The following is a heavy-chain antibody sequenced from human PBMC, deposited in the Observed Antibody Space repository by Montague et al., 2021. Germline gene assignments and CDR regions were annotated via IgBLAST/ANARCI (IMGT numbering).Heavy chain of an antibody. D-gene: IGHD6-13*01. Sequence: PALVKPTQTLTLSCTFSGFSLSTSGVGVGWIRQPPGKALQWLALIFWDDDTRYSPSLKSRLTITKDTSKNQVVLTMTNMDPVDTATDSCEHRLPGTILDHCDLHRQGSNPQQLPSLHQGPIGLPPGTLLQEHLWG. CDR3: EHRLPGTILDHCDLHRQGSNPQQLPSLHQGPIGLPPGTLLQEHL. V-gene: IGHV2-5*02. CDR2: IFWDDDT. CDR1: GFSLSTSGVG. J-gene: IGHJ6*01.